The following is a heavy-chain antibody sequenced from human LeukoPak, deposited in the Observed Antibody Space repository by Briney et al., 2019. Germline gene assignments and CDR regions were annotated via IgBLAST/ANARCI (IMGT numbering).Heavy chain of an antibody. V-gene: IGHV3-23*01. J-gene: IGHJ4*02. D-gene: IGHD2-2*01. Sequence: GGSLRLSCAASGFTFSSYWMHWVRQAPGKGLEWVSGISGSGGSTYYADSVKGRFTISRDNSKNTLYLQMNSLRAEDTAVYYCAKVPKGGYFDYWGQGTLVTVSS. CDR1: GFTFSSYW. CDR2: ISGSGGST. CDR3: AKVPKGGYFDY.